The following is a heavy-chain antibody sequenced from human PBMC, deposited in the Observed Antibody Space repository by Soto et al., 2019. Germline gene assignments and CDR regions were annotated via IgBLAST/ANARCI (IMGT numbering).Heavy chain of an antibody. CDR1: GLTVSSNY. CDR3: TRDLPGYGSSWPRE. Sequence: EVQLMETGGGLIQPGGSLRLSCAASGLTVSSNYMSWVRQAPGKGLEWVSVIFSGGSTYYADAVKGRFTISRDNSKNTLDLQMNSLRADDTAVYYCTRDLPGYGSSWPREWGQGTLVTVSS. D-gene: IGHD6-13*01. V-gene: IGHV3-53*02. CDR2: IFSGGST. J-gene: IGHJ4*02.